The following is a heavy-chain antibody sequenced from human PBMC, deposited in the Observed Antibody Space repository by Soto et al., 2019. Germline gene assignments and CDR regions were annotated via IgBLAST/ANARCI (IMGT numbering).Heavy chain of an antibody. CDR2: ISYDGSNI. CDR1: GFTFSSYA. J-gene: IGHJ4*02. V-gene: IGHV3-30-3*01. CDR3: AREDY. Sequence: GGSLRLSCAASGFTFSSYAMYWVRQAPGKGLEWVAVISYDGSNIYYADSVKGRFTISRDNSKNTLYLQVNSLRAEDTAVYYCAREDYWGQGTLVTVSS.